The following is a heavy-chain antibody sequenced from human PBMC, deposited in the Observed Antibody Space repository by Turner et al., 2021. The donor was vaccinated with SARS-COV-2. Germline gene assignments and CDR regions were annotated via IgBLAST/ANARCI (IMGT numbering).Heavy chain of an antibody. V-gene: IGHV3-7*03. Sequence: EVQLVESGGGLVQPGGSLRLPCSASGFTFSSYWMSWVRQAPGKGLEWVANIKQDGSEKYYVDSVKGRFTISRDNAKNSLYLQMNSLRAEDTAVYYCARLHTSSWYFDYWGQGTLVTVSS. CDR3: ARLHTSSWYFDY. CDR1: GFTFSSYW. D-gene: IGHD6-13*01. CDR2: IKQDGSEK. J-gene: IGHJ4*02.